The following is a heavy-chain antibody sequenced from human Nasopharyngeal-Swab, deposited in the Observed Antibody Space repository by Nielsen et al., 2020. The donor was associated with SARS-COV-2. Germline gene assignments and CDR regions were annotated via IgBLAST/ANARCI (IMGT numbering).Heavy chain of an antibody. CDR3: AKARRTDTYGYECFDS. J-gene: IGHJ4*02. CDR2: ITWNSGNK. D-gene: IGHD5-18*01. V-gene: IGHV3-9*01. CDR1: GFTFDDYA. Sequence: SLKISCETSGFTFDDYAMHWVRQPPGKGLEWVSGITWNSGNKGYAESVQGRFTISRDNAKNSLYLQMHSLRAEDTALYYCAKARRTDTYGYECFDSWGQGTLVTVSS.